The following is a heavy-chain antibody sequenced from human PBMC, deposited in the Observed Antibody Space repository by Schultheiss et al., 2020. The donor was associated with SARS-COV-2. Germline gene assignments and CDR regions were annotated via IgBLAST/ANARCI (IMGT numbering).Heavy chain of an antibody. CDR3: ARDHCTNGVCSYVDY. J-gene: IGHJ4*02. V-gene: IGHV4-4*02. CDR2: IYHSGST. D-gene: IGHD2-8*01. Sequence: SETLSLTCAVSGGSISSSNWWSWVRQPPGKGLEWIGEIYHSGSTNYNPSLKSRVTISVDTSKNQFSLKLSSVTAADTAVYYCARDHCTNGVCSYVDYWGQGTLVTVSS. CDR1: GGSISSSNW.